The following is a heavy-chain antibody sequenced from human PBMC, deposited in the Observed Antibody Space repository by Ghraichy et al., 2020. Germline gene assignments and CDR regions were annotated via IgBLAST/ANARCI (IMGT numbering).Heavy chain of an antibody. D-gene: IGHD2-2*01. CDR2: INHSGST. CDR1: GGSFSGYY. Sequence: SETLPLTCAVYGGSFSGYYWSWIRQPPGKGLEWIGEINHSGSTNYNPSLKSRVTISVDTSKNQFSLKLSSVTAADTAVYYCARVTGSYCSSTSCRSRTYYYYYMDVWGKGTTVTVSS. CDR3: ARVTGSYCSSTSCRSRTYYYYYMDV. J-gene: IGHJ6*03. V-gene: IGHV4-34*01.